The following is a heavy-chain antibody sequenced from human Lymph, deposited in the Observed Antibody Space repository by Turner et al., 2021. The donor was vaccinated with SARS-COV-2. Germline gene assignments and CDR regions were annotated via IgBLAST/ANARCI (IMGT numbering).Heavy chain of an antibody. D-gene: IGHD3-3*01. J-gene: IGHJ4*02. CDR1: GYTFTTYG. Sequence: QVQLVQSGAEVKKPGASVKVSCQASGYTFTTYGIHWVRHAPGQRLEWMRWINAANGNTKHSQKFQGRVTITRDTSASTAYMELSSLRSEDTAVYYCARGKSPLLRFLEWLLSLDYWGQGTLVTVSS. V-gene: IGHV1-3*01. CDR3: ARGKSPLLRFLEWLLSLDY. CDR2: INAANGNT.